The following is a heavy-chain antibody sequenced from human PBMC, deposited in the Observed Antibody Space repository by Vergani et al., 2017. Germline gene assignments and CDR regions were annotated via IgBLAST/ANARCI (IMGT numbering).Heavy chain of an antibody. D-gene: IGHD4-11*01. CDR2: ISYDGSNK. CDR1: RFTFSSYA. CDR3: ARSDSSRYYYYMDV. J-gene: IGHJ6*03. V-gene: IGHV3-30-3*01. Sequence: QVQLVESGGGVVQPGRSLRLSCAASRFTFSSYAMHWVRQAPGKGLEWVAVISYDGSNKYYADSVKGRFTISRDNSKNTLYLQMNSLRAEDTAVYYCARSDSSRYYYYMDVWGKGTTVTVPS.